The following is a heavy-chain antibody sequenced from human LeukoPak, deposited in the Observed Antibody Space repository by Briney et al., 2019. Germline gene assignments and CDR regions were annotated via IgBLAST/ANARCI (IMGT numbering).Heavy chain of an antibody. CDR2: ISSSRNVI. CDR3: ARVLGYYYAMDV. D-gene: IGHD6-13*01. J-gene: IGHJ6*02. CDR1: GFTFSSYS. V-gene: IGHV3-21*01. Sequence: GGSLRLSCAASGFTFSSYSLNWVRQAPGKGLEWVSSISSSRNVIYADSVKGRFTISRDNVKDSLYLQMNSLRVEDTAVYYCARVLGYYYAMDVWGQGTTVTVSS.